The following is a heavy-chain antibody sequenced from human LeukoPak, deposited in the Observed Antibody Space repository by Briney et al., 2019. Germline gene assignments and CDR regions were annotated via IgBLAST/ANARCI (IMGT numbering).Heavy chain of an antibody. CDR1: GFTFSGSA. J-gene: IGHJ6*02. D-gene: IGHD4-17*01. CDR3: TRHWDQFLTVTTNYYYYGMNV. Sequence: GGSLRLSCAASGFTFSGSAMHWVRQASGKGLEWVGRIRSKANSYATAYAASVKGRFTISREDSKNTAYLQMNSLKTEDTAVYYCTRHWDQFLTVTTNYYYYGMNVWGQGTTVTVSS. V-gene: IGHV3-73*01. CDR2: IRSKANSYAT.